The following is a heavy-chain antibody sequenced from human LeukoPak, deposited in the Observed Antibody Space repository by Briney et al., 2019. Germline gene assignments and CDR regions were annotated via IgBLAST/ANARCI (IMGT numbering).Heavy chain of an antibody. D-gene: IGHD4-23*01. V-gene: IGHV3-30*04. Sequence: GGSLRLSCAASGFTFSSYAMHWVRQAPGKGLEGVAVISYDGSNKYYADSVKGRFTISRDNSKNTLYLQMNSLRAEDTALYYCAKDQTHSIYGGNRGDYWGQGTLVTVSS. CDR2: ISYDGSNK. J-gene: IGHJ4*02. CDR3: AKDQTHSIYGGNRGDY. CDR1: GFTFSSYA.